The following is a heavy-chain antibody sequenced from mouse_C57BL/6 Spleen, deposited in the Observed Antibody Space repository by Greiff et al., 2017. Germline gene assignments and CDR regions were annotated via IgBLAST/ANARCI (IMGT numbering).Heavy chain of an antibody. CDR1: GYTFTDYE. V-gene: IGHV1-15*01. Sequence: QVQLQQSGAELVRPGASVTLSCKASGYTFTDYEMHWVKQTPVHGLEWIGAIDPETGGTAYNQKFKGKAILTADKSSSTAYMELRSLTSEDSAVYYCTRPPYYSNYYYAMDYWGQGTSVTVSS. CDR2: IDPETGGT. CDR3: TRPPYYSNYYYAMDY. D-gene: IGHD2-5*01. J-gene: IGHJ4*01.